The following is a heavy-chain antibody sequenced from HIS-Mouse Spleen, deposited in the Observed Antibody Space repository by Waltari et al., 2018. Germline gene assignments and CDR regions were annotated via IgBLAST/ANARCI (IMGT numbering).Heavy chain of an antibody. V-gene: IGHV4-34*01. CDR3: ARSKGYCSSISCYYFDY. D-gene: IGHD2-2*01. CDR2: INHSGST. CDR1: GGSFSGYY. J-gene: IGHJ4*02. Sequence: QVQLQQWGAGLLKPSETLSLTCAVYGGSFSGYYWSWIRQPPGKGLEWIGEINHSGSTNYNPSLKSRVTISVDTSKNQFSLKLSSVTAADTAVYYCARSKGYCSSISCYYFDYWGQGTLVTVSS.